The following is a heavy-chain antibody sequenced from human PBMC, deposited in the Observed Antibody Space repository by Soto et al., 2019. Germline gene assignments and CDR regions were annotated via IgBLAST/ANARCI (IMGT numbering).Heavy chain of an antibody. CDR2: IYSSGNA. CDR3: AKGRGFYSDNYFDP. V-gene: IGHV4-4*07. Sequence: QVQLLESGPGLVKPSETLSLTCSVSLDSISNSYWTWIRQPAGKGLEWIGHIYSSGNANYNPSLKSRVTMSLDTSKNQFSLSLKSVTAADTAFYYCAKGRGFYSDNYFDPWGQGTQVTVSS. J-gene: IGHJ5*02. D-gene: IGHD3-22*01. CDR1: LDSISNSY.